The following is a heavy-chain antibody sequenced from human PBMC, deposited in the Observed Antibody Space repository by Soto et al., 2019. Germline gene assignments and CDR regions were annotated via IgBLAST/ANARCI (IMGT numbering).Heavy chain of an antibody. Sequence: QVQLVESGGGVVQPGRSLRLSCAASGFTFSSYGMHWVRQAPGKGLEWVAVIWYDGSNKYYADSVKGRFTISRDNSKNRLYVQKTSLRAEDTAVYYWARSYSYGYGDYWGQGTLVTVSS. V-gene: IGHV3-33*01. CDR3: ARSYSYGYGDY. D-gene: IGHD5-18*01. CDR2: IWYDGSNK. J-gene: IGHJ4*02. CDR1: GFTFSSYG.